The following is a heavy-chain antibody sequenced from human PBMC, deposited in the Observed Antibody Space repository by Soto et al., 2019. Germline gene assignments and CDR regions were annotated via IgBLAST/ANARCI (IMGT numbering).Heavy chain of an antibody. CDR3: TTDWTVHGCSSTSCYTRPYYFDY. D-gene: IGHD2-2*02. CDR2: ISYDGSNK. V-gene: IGHV3-30*03. J-gene: IGHJ4*02. Sequence: QHGGSLRLSCAASGFTFSSYGMHWVRQAPGKGLEWVAVISYDGSNKYYAAPVKGRFTISRDDSKNTLYLQMNSLKTEDTAVYYCTTDWTVHGCSSTSCYTRPYYFDYWGQGTLVTVSS. CDR1: GFTFSSYG.